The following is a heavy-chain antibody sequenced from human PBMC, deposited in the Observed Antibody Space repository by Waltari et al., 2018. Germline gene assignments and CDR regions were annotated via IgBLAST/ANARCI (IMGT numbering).Heavy chain of an antibody. D-gene: IGHD5-18*01. J-gene: IGHJ4*02. V-gene: IGHV4-61*09. Sequence: QVQLQESGPGLVKPSQTLSLTCTVSGGSISSGSYYWSWIRQPAGKGLEWIGYIYTRGSTNYNPSLKSRVTISVDTSKNQFSLKLSSVTAADTAVYYCARWEGYSYGYGEGYWGQGTLVTVSS. CDR2: IYTRGST. CDR1: GGSISSGSYY. CDR3: ARWEGYSYGYGEGY.